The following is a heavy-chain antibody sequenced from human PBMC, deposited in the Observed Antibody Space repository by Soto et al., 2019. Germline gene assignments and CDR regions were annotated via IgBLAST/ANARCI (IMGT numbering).Heavy chain of an antibody. Sequence: SETLSLTCTVSGGSISSSSYYWGWIRQPPGKGLEWIGSIYYSGSTYYNPSLKSRVTISVDTSKNQFSLKLSSVTAADTAVYYCARPLAYSSSSGPNWFDPWGQGTLVTVSS. CDR3: ARPLAYSSSSGPNWFDP. V-gene: IGHV4-39*01. D-gene: IGHD6-6*01. J-gene: IGHJ5*02. CDR2: IYYSGST. CDR1: GGSISSSSYY.